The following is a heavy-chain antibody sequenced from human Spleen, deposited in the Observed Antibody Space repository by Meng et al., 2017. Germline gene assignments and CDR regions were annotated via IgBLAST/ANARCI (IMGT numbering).Heavy chain of an antibody. CDR2: ISADGTNK. J-gene: IGHJ3*01. CDR3: AREFQSSGYAGTFDL. Sequence: GESLKISCVAAGFTSTPPHMHWVRQAPGKGLEWVAVISADGTNKHFADSVKRRFTISRDNPKDTLYLEMNSLRNEDTGVYYCAREFQSSGYAGTFDLWGQGTMVTVSS. V-gene: IGHV3-30*04. D-gene: IGHD3-22*01. CDR1: GFTSTPPH.